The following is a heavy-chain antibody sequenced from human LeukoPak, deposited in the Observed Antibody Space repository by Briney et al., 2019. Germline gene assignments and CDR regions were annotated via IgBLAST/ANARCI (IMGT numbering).Heavy chain of an antibody. CDR2: INAGNGNT. Sequence: ASVKVSCKASGYTFTSYAMHWARQAPGQRLEWMGWINAGNGNTKYSQKFQGRVTITRDTSASTAYMELSSLRSEDTAVYYCARERDSSSWYGLGYWGQGTLVTVSS. V-gene: IGHV1-3*01. CDR3: ARERDSSSWYGLGY. CDR1: GYTFTSYA. D-gene: IGHD6-13*01. J-gene: IGHJ4*02.